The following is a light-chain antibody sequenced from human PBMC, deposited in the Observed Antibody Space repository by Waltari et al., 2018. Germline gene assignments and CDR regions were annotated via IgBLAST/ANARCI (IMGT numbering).Light chain of an antibody. CDR3: AAWDDSLNGLYV. J-gene: IGLJ1*01. CDR2: SNN. Sequence: QSVLTQPPSASGTPGQRVTISCSGSSSNIGSNTANWYQQLPGTAPKLLIYSNNQRPSGVPDRFSGSKSGTSGSLAISGLQSDDEADYYCAAWDDSLNGLYVFGTGTKVTVL. CDR1: SSNIGSNT. V-gene: IGLV1-44*01.